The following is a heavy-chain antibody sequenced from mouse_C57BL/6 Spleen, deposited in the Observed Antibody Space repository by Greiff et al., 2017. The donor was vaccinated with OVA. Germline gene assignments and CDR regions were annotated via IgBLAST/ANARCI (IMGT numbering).Heavy chain of an antibody. CDR2: IWTGGGR. CDR1: GFSLTSYA. V-gene: IGHV2-9-1*01. Sequence: VQLQESGPGLVAPSQSLSITCNVSGFSLTSYAISWVSQPPGKGLEWLGVIWTGGGRNYNSDLKSRLSISKENSKSQVFLKMNSLQTDDTARYYCARNHGYDAYYYAMDYWGQGTSVTVSS. D-gene: IGHD2-2*01. CDR3: ARNHGYDAYYYAMDY. J-gene: IGHJ4*01.